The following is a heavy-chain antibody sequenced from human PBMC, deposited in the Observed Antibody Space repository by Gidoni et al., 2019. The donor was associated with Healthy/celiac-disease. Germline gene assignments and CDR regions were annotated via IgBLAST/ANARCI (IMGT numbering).Heavy chain of an antibody. CDR2: IYSGGST. CDR3: ARAMWWELLPNH. CDR1: GFTVSSNY. J-gene: IGHJ5*02. Sequence: EVQLVESGGGLIQPGGSLRLSCAASGFTVSSNYMSWVRQAPGKGLEWVAVIYSGGSTYDADSVKGRFTISRDNSKNTLYLQMNSLRAEDTAVYYCARAMWWELLPNHWGQGTLVTVSS. V-gene: IGHV3-53*01. D-gene: IGHD1-26*01.